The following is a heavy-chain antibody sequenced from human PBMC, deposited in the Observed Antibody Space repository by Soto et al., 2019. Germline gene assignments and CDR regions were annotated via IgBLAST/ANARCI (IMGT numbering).Heavy chain of an antibody. V-gene: IGHV1-8*02. J-gene: IGHJ6*04. CDR1: GYTFTSYG. Sequence: ASVKVSCKASGYTFTSYGISWVRQAPGQGLEWMGWISPNNGNTSYAQKFQGRVTMTRNTSISTAYMELSSLRSEDTAVYYCARGTSGPRDVWGKGTTVTVSS. CDR2: ISPNNGNT. CDR3: ARGTSGPRDV. D-gene: IGHD3-10*01.